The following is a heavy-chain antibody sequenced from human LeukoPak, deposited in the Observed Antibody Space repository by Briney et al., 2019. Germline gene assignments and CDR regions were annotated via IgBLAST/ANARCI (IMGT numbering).Heavy chain of an antibody. Sequence: SETLSLTCTVSGGSISSYYWSWIRQPPGKGLEWIGYIYYSGTTNYNPSLKSRITISVDTSKNQFSLKLSSVTAADTAVYYCARGVYIAAAQYAYWGQGTLVTVSS. CDR1: GGSISSYY. CDR3: ARGVYIAAAQYAY. J-gene: IGHJ4*02. CDR2: IYYSGTT. D-gene: IGHD6-13*01. V-gene: IGHV4-59*01.